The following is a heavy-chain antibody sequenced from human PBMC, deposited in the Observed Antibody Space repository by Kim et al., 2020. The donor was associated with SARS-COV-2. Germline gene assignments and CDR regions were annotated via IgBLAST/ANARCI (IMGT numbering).Heavy chain of an antibody. J-gene: IGHJ4*02. V-gene: IGHV3-33*06. D-gene: IGHD6-13*01. CDR1: GFTFSSYG. Sequence: GGSLRLSCAASGFTFSSYGMHWVRQAPGKGLEWVAVIWYDGSNKYYADSVKGRFTISRDNSKNTLYLQMNSLRAEDTAVYYCAKDRSFIAAAGTVDYWGQGTLVTVSS. CDR2: IWYDGSNK. CDR3: AKDRSFIAAAGTVDY.